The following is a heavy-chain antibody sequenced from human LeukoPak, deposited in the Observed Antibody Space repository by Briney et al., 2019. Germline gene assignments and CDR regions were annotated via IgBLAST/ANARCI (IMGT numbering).Heavy chain of an antibody. Sequence: GGSLRLSCAASGFIFSHFWMNWVRQAPGKGLEWVANIKEDGSEKHYVDSVKGRFTISRDNARNSLYLQMNSLRAEDTALYYCAREVTMVRGVDYYYYMDVWGKGTTVTVSS. CDR1: GFIFSHFW. CDR3: AREVTMVRGVDYYYYMDV. D-gene: IGHD3-10*01. CDR2: IKEDGSEK. V-gene: IGHV3-7*01. J-gene: IGHJ6*03.